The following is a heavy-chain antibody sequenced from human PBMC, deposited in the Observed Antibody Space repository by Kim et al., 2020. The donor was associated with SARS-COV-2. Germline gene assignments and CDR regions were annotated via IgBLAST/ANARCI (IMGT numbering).Heavy chain of an antibody. CDR1: GYSFTAYY. D-gene: IGHD3-10*01. CDR3: ARGRSRDLLDSFDF. Sequence: ASVKVSCKLSGYSFTAYYLHWVRQAPGQGLEWLGRINPESGSTNYPQKLQGRVRMTRDTSISKAYMELSRLTSDDTAVYYCARGRSRDLLDSFDFWGQETLVTVSS. CDR2: INPESGST. J-gene: IGHJ4*02. V-gene: IGHV1-2*06.